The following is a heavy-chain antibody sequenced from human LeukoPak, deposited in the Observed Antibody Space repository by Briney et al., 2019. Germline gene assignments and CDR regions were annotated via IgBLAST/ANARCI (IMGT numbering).Heavy chain of an antibody. V-gene: IGHV3-23*01. J-gene: IGHJ4*02. CDR1: GFTFSSYA. CDR3: ATYYDILTGYYTTPIGY. CDR2: ISGSGGST. D-gene: IGHD3-9*01. Sequence: SGGSLRLSCAASGFTFSSYAMSWVRQAPGKGLEWVSAISGSGGSTYYADSAKGRFTISRDNSKNTLYLQMNSLRAEDTAVYYCATYYDILTGYYTTPIGYWGQGTLVTVSS.